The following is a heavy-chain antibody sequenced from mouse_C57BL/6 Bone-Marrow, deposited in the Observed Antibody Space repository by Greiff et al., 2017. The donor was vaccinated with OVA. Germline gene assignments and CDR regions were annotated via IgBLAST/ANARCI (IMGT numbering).Heavy chain of an antibody. J-gene: IGHJ4*01. CDR3: AKDWDGSYAMDY. CDR1: GYTFTSYG. Sequence: QVQLQQSGAELARPGASVKLSCKASGYTFTSYGISWVKQRTGQGLEWIGEIYPRSGNTYYNEKFKGKATLTADKSSSTAYMELRSLTSEDSAVYFCAKDWDGSYAMDYWGQGTSVTVSS. V-gene: IGHV1-81*01. D-gene: IGHD4-1*01. CDR2: IYPRSGNT.